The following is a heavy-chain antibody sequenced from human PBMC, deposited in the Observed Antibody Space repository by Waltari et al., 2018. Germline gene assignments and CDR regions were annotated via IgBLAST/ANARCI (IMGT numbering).Heavy chain of an antibody. Sequence: QVQLQESGPGLVKPSETLSLTCTVSGGSISSHYWSWIRQPPGKGLEWIGYIYYSGSTNYNPSLKSRVTISVDTSKNQFSLKLSSVTAADTAVYYCARDKEGFDYWGQGTLVTVSS. J-gene: IGHJ4*02. CDR3: ARDKEGFDY. CDR2: IYYSGST. CDR1: GGSISSHY. V-gene: IGHV4-59*11.